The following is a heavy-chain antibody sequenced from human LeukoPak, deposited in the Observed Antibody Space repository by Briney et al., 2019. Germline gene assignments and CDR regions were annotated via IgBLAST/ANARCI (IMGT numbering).Heavy chain of an antibody. CDR3: ARRANDYGDYDYYYYMDV. D-gene: IGHD4-17*01. Sequence: ASVKVSCKASGYTFTSYDISWVRQATGQGLEWMGWMNPNSGNAGYAQKFQGRVTMTRNTSISTAYMELSSLRSEDTAVYYCARRANDYGDYDYYYYMDVWGKGTTVTVSS. CDR2: MNPNSGNA. V-gene: IGHV1-8*01. CDR1: GYTFTSYD. J-gene: IGHJ6*03.